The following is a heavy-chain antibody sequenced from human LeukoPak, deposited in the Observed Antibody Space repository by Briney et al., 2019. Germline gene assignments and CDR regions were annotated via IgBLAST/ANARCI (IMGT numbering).Heavy chain of an antibody. CDR2: IYYSGST. CDR1: GGSISSYY. Sequence: PSETLSLTCTVSGGSISSYYWSWIRQPPGKGLEWIGYIYYSGSTNYNPSLKSRVTISVDTSKNQFSLKVISVTAADTAVYYCARGVAAAGPGDPYWLDPWGQGTLVTVSS. CDR3: ARGVAAAGPGDPYWLDP. D-gene: IGHD6-13*01. J-gene: IGHJ5*02. V-gene: IGHV4-59*01.